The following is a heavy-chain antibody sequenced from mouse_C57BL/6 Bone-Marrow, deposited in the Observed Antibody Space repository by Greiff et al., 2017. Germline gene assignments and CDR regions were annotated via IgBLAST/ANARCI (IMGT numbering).Heavy chain of an antibody. V-gene: IGHV7-3*01. CDR3: ARYTPDGYYPY. CDR1: GFTFTDYY. D-gene: IGHD2-3*01. J-gene: IGHJ2*01. CDR2: IRNKANGYTT. Sequence: EVQGVESGGGLAQPGGSLSLSCAASGFTFTDYYMSWVRQPPGKALEWLGFIRNKANGYTTEYSASVKGRFTISRDNSQSILYLQMNALRAEDSATYYCARYTPDGYYPYWGQGTTLTVSS.